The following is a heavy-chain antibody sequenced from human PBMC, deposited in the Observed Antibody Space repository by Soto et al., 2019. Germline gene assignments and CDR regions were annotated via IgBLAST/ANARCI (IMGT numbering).Heavy chain of an antibody. V-gene: IGHV2-5*02. D-gene: IGHD2-15*01. CDR2: IYWDDDK. J-gene: IGHJ4*02. CDR1: GFSLSTSGVG. CDR3: AHYCSGGSCPDTAMWY. Sequence: HITLKESGPTLVKPTQTLTLTCTFSGFSLSTSGVGVGWIRQPTGTDLEWLALIYWDDDKRYSPSLKGRLTITKDTSKNQVVLTMTNMDPVDTATYYCAHYCSGGSCPDTAMWYCCQGTLVTVSS.